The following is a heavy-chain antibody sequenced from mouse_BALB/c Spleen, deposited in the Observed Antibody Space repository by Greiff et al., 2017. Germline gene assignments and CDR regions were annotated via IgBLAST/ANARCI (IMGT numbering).Heavy chain of an antibody. CDR3: ARDGKRTTMITAFAY. CDR1: GFSLTSYG. J-gene: IGHJ3*01. Sequence: VKLKESGPGLVAPSQCLSITCTVSGFSLTSYGVHWVRQPPGKGLEWLGVIGAGGSTNYNSALMSRLSISKDNAKSQVFLKLNSRQTADTAMYYCARDGKRTTMITAFAYGGQGTLVTVPA. D-gene: IGHD2-4*01. CDR2: IGAGGST. V-gene: IGHV2-9*02.